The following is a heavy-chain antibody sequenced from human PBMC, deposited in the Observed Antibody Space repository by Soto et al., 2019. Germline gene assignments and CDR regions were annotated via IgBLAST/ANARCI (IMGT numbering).Heavy chain of an antibody. CDR2: IYYSGTT. V-gene: IGHV4-59*08. CDR3: ARTHYYDNNWYFSY. Sequence: KSSETLSLTCTVTGGSLSPYYWSWIRQPPGKGLDWIGYIYYSGTTNYNPSLKSRVSISVDTSKNQFSLKLSSVTAADTALYYCARTHYYDNNWYFSYWGRGALVTVSS. J-gene: IGHJ4*02. CDR1: GGSLSPYY. D-gene: IGHD1-1*01.